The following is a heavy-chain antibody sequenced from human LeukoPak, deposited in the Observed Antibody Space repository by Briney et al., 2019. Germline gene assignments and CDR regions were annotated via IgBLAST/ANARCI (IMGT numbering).Heavy chain of an antibody. CDR2: FSPNGGGT. J-gene: IGHJ4*02. CDR1: GYTFTCYY. D-gene: IGHD6-19*01. Sequence: ASVTVSCKASGYTFTCYYMHWVRQPPGQGLERMGWFSPNGGGTNYAQNFQDRVTMTRDTSISTAYMELSRLRSDDTAVYYCATGNYSSGWYPLDYWGEGTLVTVSS. CDR3: ATGNYSSGWYPLDY. V-gene: IGHV1-2*02.